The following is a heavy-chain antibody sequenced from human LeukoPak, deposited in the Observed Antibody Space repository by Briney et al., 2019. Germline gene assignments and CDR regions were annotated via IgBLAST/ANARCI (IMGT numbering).Heavy chain of an antibody. CDR3: AKDGRAVAEPPFDY. CDR1: GSTFSSYS. D-gene: IGHD6-19*01. J-gene: IGHJ4*02. Sequence: GGSLRLSCAAYGSTFSSYSMNLVRQAPGKGLEWVSAISGSGGSTYYADSVKGRFTISRDNSKNTLCLQMNSLRAEDTAVYYCAKDGRAVAEPPFDYWGQGTLVTVSS. CDR2: ISGSGGST. V-gene: IGHV3-23*01.